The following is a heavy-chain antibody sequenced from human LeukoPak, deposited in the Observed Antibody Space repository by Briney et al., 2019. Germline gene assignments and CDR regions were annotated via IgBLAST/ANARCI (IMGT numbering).Heavy chain of an antibody. CDR1: GGSISSSSYY. J-gene: IGHJ1*01. CDR3: ASQLVALGYCSGGSCCPEYFQH. CDR2: IYYSGST. Sequence: SETLSLTCTVSGGSISSSSYYWGWVRQPPGKGLEWVGSIYYSGSTYYNPSLKSRVTIYVDTSKKQFSLELRLVPADDPAVYYCASQLVALGYCSGGSCCPEYFQHWGQGTLVTVSS. V-gene: IGHV4-39*01. D-gene: IGHD2-15*01.